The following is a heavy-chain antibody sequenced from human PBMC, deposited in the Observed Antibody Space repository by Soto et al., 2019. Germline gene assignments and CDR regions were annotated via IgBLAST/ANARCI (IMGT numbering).Heavy chain of an antibody. D-gene: IGHD3-3*01. Sequence: PSETLSITCAVYGGSFSGYYWSWIRQPPGKGLEWIGEINHSGSTNYNPSLKSRVTISVDTSKNQFSLKLSSVTAADTAVYYCARGLVIFGVVPHYWGKGPMVTVS. V-gene: IGHV4-34*01. CDR3: ARGLVIFGVVPHY. J-gene: IGHJ4*02. CDR2: INHSGST. CDR1: GGSFSGYY.